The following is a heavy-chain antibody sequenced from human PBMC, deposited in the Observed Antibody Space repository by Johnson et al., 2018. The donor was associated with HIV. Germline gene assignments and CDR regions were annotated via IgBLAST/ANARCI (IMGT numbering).Heavy chain of an antibody. Sequence: EVQLVESGGGSVQPGGSLRLSCAASGFTFSSYAMSWVRQAPGKGLEWVSAISGSGGSTFYADSVKGRFTISRDSSKNTLYLQMNSLRAEDTAVYYCAKALGELKRYDAFDIWGHGTMVTVSS. D-gene: IGHD3-10*01. J-gene: IGHJ3*02. CDR3: AKALGELKRYDAFDI. CDR1: GFTFSSYA. V-gene: IGHV3-23*04. CDR2: ISGSGGST.